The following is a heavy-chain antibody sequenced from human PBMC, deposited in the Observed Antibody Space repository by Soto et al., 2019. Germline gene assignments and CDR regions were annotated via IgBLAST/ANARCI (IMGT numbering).Heavy chain of an antibody. D-gene: IGHD6-13*01. Sequence: PSETLSLTCTVTCDSGNSDYWRCSLQPPGNGLDCMCYVYYSGITNYNPSLKSRVTISVDTSKNQISLRLKSVTAADTAVYYCARAETSGIHYFDYWGQGSLVTVSS. J-gene: IGHJ4*02. CDR1: CDSGNSDY. V-gene: IGHV4-59*02. CDR2: VYYSGIT. CDR3: ARAETSGIHYFDY.